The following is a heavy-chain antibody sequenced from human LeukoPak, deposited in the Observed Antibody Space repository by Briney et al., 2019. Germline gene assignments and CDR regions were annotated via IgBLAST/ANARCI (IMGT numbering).Heavy chain of an antibody. CDR2: ISSSSSYI. CDR3: ARDEGYCSSTSCSPEWFDP. J-gene: IGHJ5*02. D-gene: IGHD2-2*01. CDR1: GFTFSSYS. Sequence: GGSLRLSCAASGFTFSSYSMNWVRQAPGKGLVWVSSISSSSSYIYYADSVKVRFTIYRENAKNSLYLQMNSLRAEDTAVYYCARDEGYCSSTSCSPEWFDPWGQGTLVTVSS. V-gene: IGHV3-21*01.